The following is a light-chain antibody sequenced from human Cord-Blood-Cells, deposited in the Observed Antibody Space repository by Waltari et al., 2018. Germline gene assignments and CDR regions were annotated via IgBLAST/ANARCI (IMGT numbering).Light chain of an antibody. Sequence: ALTRPASVSGSPGHSITISCTGTSSDVGSYNLVSWYQQHPGKAPKLMIYEGSKRPSGVSNRFSGSKSGNTASLTISGLQAEDEADYYCCSYAGSSTLVFGGGTKLTVL. CDR3: CSYAGSSTLV. J-gene: IGLJ2*01. CDR1: SSDVGSYNL. V-gene: IGLV2-23*01. CDR2: EGS.